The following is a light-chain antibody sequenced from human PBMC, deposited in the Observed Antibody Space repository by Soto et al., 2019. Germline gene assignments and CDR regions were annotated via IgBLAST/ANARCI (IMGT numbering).Light chain of an antibody. CDR1: SGSIASNY. Sequence: NFMLTQPHSVSESPGKTVTISCTRSSGSIASNYVQWYQQRPGSSPTTVIYEDNQRPSGVPDRFSGSIDSSSNSASLTISGLKTEDEADYYCQSYDNNNRVFGGGTKLPS. CDR3: QSYDNNNRV. J-gene: IGLJ3*02. V-gene: IGLV6-57*01. CDR2: EDN.